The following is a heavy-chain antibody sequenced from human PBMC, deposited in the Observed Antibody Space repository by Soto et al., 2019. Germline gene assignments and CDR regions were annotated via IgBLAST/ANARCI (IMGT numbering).Heavy chain of an antibody. V-gene: IGHV3-21*01. CDR2: ISSGSSDT. CDR1: GFTFSRVS. D-gene: IGHD1-7*01. CDR3: ARGRRYNWNSATRWYNWFDP. Sequence: GESLKISCEASGFTFSRVSMNWVRQVPGKGLEWVASISSGSSDTWYADSVKGRFIISRDNAQNSLFLQMNTLRPEDTAVYYCARGRRYNWNSATRWYNWFDPWGQGTLVTVSS. J-gene: IGHJ5*02.